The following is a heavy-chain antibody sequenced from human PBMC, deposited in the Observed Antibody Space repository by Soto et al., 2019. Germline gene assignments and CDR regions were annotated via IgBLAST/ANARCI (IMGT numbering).Heavy chain of an antibody. CDR2: ISGSGGST. J-gene: IGHJ6*02. CDR1: GFTFSSYA. D-gene: IGHD2-8*01. CDR3: AKLMKRVKNYYYYGMDV. Sequence: GGSLRLSCAASGFTFSSYAMSWVRQAPGKGLEWVSAISGSGGSTYYADSVKGRFTISRDNSKNTLYLQMNSLRAEDTAVYYCAKLMKRVKNYYYYGMDVWGQGTTVTVSS. V-gene: IGHV3-23*01.